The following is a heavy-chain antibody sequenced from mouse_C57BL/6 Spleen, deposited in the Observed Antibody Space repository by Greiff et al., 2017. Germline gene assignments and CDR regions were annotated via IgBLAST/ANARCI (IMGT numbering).Heavy chain of an antibody. CDR3: TTTIYYDYDEVPDY. J-gene: IGHJ2*01. CDR2: IDPENGDT. CDR1: GFNIKDDY. Sequence: VQLKESGAELVRPGASVKLSCTASGFNIKDDYMHWVKQRPEQGLEWIGWIDPENGDTEYASKFQGKATITADTSSNTAYLQLSSLTSEDTAVYYCTTTIYYDYDEVPDYWGQGTTLTVSS. V-gene: IGHV14-4*01. D-gene: IGHD2-4*01.